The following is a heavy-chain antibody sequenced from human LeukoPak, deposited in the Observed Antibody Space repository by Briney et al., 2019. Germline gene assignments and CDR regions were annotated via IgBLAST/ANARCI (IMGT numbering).Heavy chain of an antibody. V-gene: IGHV3-23*01. CDR1: GFTFSSYA. CDR2: ISGSGGST. J-gene: IGHJ4*02. D-gene: IGHD3-3*01. CDR3: AKDPPRYDFWSGYYVDY. Sequence: GGSLRLFCAASGFTFSSYAMSWVRQAPGKGLEWVSAISGSGGSTYYADSVKGRFTISRDNSKNTLYLQMNSLRAEDTAVYYCAKDPPRYDFWSGYYVDYWGQGTLVTVSS.